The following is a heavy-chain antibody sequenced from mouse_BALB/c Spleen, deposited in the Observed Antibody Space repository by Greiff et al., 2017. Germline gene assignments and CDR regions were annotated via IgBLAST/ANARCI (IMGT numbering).Heavy chain of an antibody. D-gene: IGHD1-1*01. CDR3: ARDAYYYGSSPSWFAY. CDR2: IWGDGST. CDR1: GFSLTGYG. Sequence: VKVEESGPGLVAPSQSLSITCTVSGFSLTGYGVNWVRQPPGKGLEWLGMIWGDGSTDYNSALKSRLSISKDNSKSQVFLKMNSLQTDDTARYYCARDAYYYGSSPSWFAYWGQGTLVTVSA. V-gene: IGHV2-6-7*01. J-gene: IGHJ3*01.